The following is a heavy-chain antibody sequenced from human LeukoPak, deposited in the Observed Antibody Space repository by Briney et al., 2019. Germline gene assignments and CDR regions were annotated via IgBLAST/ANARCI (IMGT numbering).Heavy chain of an antibody. D-gene: IGHD2-15*01. CDR3: ERAIVVVVAATPFVY. Sequence: SETLSLTRAVSGYSISNGYYWGWIRQPPGKGLEWIGSIYHSGGTYYNPSLNSRVTISVDTSKNQFSLNLSSVTAADTAVYYCERAIVVVVAATPFVYWGQGTLVTVSS. J-gene: IGHJ4*02. CDR1: GYSISNGYY. V-gene: IGHV4-38-2*01. CDR2: IYHSGGT.